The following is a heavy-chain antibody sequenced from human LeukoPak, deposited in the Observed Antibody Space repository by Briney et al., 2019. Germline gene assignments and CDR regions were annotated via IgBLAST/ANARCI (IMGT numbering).Heavy chain of an antibody. CDR2: ISYDGSNK. V-gene: IGHV3-30*03. Sequence: PGRSLRLSCAASGFTFSSYGMHWVRQAPGKGLEWVAVISYDGSNKYYADSVKGRFTISRDNSKNTLYLQMNSLRAEDTAVYYCARLPDFWSGYSDYSGQGTLVTVSS. CDR3: ARLPDFWSGYSDY. D-gene: IGHD3-3*01. J-gene: IGHJ4*02. CDR1: GFTFSSYG.